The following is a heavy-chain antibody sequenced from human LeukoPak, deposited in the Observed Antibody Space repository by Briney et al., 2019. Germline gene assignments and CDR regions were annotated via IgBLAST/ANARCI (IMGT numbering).Heavy chain of an antibody. CDR1: GFTFSSYW. CDR3: ARGVMNYYGMDV. CDR2: IYSDGSIT. V-gene: IGHV3-74*01. J-gene: IGHJ6*02. D-gene: IGHD3-16*01. Sequence: PGGSLRLSCAASGFTFSSYWMHWVRQAPGKGLVWVSRIYSDGSITNYADSVKGRFTISRDNAKNTLYLQMNSLRAEDTAVYYCARGVMNYYGMDVWGQGTTVTVSS.